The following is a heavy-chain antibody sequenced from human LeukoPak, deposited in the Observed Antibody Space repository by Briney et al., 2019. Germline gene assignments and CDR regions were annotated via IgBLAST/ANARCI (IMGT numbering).Heavy chain of an antibody. CDR2: LYDTGMT. J-gene: IGHJ3*02. D-gene: IGHD1-26*01. V-gene: IGHV4-4*08. Sequence: SETLSLTCTVSGGSISVYHWSWIRQPPGKGLEWIGYLYDTGMTNYSPSLKSRVTISVDTSNNQISLKLTSVTAADTAIYFCAKEGMGSEATTADGAFDIWGQGTTVTLSS. CDR3: AKEGMGSEATTADGAFDI. CDR1: GGSISVYH.